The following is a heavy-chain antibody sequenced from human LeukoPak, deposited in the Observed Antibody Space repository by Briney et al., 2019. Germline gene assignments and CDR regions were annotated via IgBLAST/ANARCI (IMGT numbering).Heavy chain of an antibody. Sequence: GGSLRRSCAASGFTFSSYEMNWVRQAPGKGLEWVSYISSSGSTIYYADSVKGRFTISRDNAKNSLYLQMNSLRAEDTAVYYCASIAAPLGEYFDYWGQGTLVTVSS. CDR2: ISSSGSTI. D-gene: IGHD6-6*01. J-gene: IGHJ4*02. V-gene: IGHV3-48*03. CDR1: GFTFSSYE. CDR3: ASIAAPLGEYFDY.